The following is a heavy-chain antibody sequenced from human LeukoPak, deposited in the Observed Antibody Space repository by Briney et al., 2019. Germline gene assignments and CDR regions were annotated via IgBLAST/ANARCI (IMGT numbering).Heavy chain of an antibody. CDR2: IWYDGSNK. Sequence: GGSLRLSCAASGFTFSSYGMHWVRQAPGKGLEWVAVIWYDGSNKYYADSVKGRFTTPRDNSKDTLYLQMNSLRAEDTAVYYCATDRNSGKYYDYWGQGTLVTVSS. J-gene: IGHJ4*02. V-gene: IGHV3-33*01. CDR1: GFTFSSYG. D-gene: IGHD1-26*01. CDR3: ATDRNSGKYYDY.